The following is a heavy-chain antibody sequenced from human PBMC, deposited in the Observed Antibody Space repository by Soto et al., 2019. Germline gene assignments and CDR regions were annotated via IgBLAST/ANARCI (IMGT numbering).Heavy chain of an antibody. J-gene: IGHJ6*02. V-gene: IGHV1-69*13. Sequence: GASVKVSCKASGGTFSSYAISWVRQAPGQGLEWMGGIIPIFGTANYAQKFQGRVTITADESTSTAYMELSSLRSEDTAVYYCARESGLMATHTYYYYYGMDVWGQGTTVTVSS. CDR1: GGTFSSYA. CDR3: ARESGLMATHTYYYYYGMDV. D-gene: IGHD2-15*01. CDR2: IIPIFGTA.